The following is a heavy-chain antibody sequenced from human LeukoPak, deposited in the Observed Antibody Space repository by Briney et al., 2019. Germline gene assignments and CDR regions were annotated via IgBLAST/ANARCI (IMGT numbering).Heavy chain of an antibody. D-gene: IGHD6-19*01. V-gene: IGHV3-7*01. J-gene: IGHJ6*03. CDR2: IKQDGSEK. CDR3: ARDRLAVADIYYMDV. Sequence: VGSLRLSCAASGFTFSSYWMSWVRQAPGKGLEWVANIKQDGSEKYYVDSVKGRFTISRDNAKNSLYLQMNSLRAEDTAVYYCARDRLAVADIYYMDVWGKGTTVTVSS. CDR1: GFTFSSYW.